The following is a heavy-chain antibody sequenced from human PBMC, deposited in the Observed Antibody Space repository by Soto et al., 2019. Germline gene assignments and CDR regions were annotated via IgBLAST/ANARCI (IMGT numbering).Heavy chain of an antibody. CDR3: ARFITMVWGVTIWFDP. J-gene: IGHJ5*02. Sequence: QVQLQESGPGLVKPSQTLSLTCTVSGGSISSGDYYWSWIRQPPGKGLEWIGYIYYSGSPYYNPSLKSRVTIALDTSKNQFFLKLSSVTAADTAVYYCARFITMVWGVTIWFDPWGQGTLVTGSS. V-gene: IGHV4-30-4*01. CDR2: IYYSGSP. D-gene: IGHD3-10*01. CDR1: GGSISSGDYY.